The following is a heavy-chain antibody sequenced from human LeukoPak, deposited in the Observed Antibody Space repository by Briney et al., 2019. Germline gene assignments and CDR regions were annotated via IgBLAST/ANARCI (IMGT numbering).Heavy chain of an antibody. V-gene: IGHV1-8*01. J-gene: IGHJ4*02. Sequence: GESLQISCKGSGYTFTSYDINWVRQATGQGLEWMGWMNPNSGNTGYAQKFQGRVTMTRNTSISTAYMELSSLRSEDTAVYYCARGGPETHYFDYWGQGTLVTVSS. D-gene: IGHD1-14*01. CDR2: MNPNSGNT. CDR3: ARGGPETHYFDY. CDR1: GYTFTSYD.